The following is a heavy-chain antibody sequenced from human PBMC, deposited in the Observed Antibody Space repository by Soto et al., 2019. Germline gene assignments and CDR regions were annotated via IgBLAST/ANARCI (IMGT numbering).Heavy chain of an antibody. Sequence: GASVKVSCKVSGYSLTDVSVQWVRQSPRKGLEWMGRSSPEDGDTINAHSFQGRVTLTEDTSTDTAYMELSSLRSEDTAVYYCATLSRNYDFWSGSPDYYYYMDVWGKGTTVTVSS. CDR3: ATLSRNYDFWSGSPDYYYYMDV. CDR2: SSPEDGDT. J-gene: IGHJ6*03. V-gene: IGHV1-24*01. D-gene: IGHD3-3*01. CDR1: GYSLTDVS.